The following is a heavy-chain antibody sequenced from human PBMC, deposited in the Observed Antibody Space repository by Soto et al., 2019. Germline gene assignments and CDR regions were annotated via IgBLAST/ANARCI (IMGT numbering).Heavy chain of an antibody. Sequence: EVQLLESGGGLVQPGGSLRLSCAASGFTFSNYAMTWVRQAPGRGLEWVPVITGGGDTAYYADSVKGRFTISRDNSKNTLYLQMNSLRAEDTALYYCAKRDRSNWSYFDYWGQGTLVTVSS. CDR1: GFTFSNYA. V-gene: IGHV3-23*01. CDR3: AKRDRSNWSYFDY. CDR2: ITGGGDTA. D-gene: IGHD1-20*01. J-gene: IGHJ4*02.